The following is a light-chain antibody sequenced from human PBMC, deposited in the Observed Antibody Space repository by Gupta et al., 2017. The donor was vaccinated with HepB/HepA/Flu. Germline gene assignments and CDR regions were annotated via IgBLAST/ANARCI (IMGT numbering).Light chain of an antibody. Sequence: DTQMTQSPSSLSASVGDRVTITCRASQSISSYLNWYQQKPGKAPKLLIYGASSLESGVPSRFSGSESGTDFTLTISNLQPEDFATYDCQQSYNTLGTFGQGTKLEI. J-gene: IGKJ2*01. CDR3: QQSYNTLGT. CDR2: GAS. V-gene: IGKV1-39*01. CDR1: QSISSY.